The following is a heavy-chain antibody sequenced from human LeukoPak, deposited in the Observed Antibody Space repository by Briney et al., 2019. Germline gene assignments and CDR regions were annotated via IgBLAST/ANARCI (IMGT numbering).Heavy chain of an antibody. CDR2: MNPNSGNT. CDR1: GYTFTSYD. J-gene: IGHJ4*02. V-gene: IGHV1-8*01. Sequence: ASLKVSCKASGYTFTSYDINGVRQATGDRREWMGGMNPNSGNTGYAQKCQGRVTMTRNTPISTAYMELSSLRSEDTAVYYCARDLENLYYYGLGNIPRFDYWGQGTLVTVSS. CDR3: ARDLENLYYYGLGNIPRFDY. D-gene: IGHD3-10*01.